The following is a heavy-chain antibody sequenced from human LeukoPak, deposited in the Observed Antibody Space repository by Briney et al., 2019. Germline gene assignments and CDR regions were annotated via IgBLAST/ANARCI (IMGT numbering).Heavy chain of an antibody. D-gene: IGHD6-19*01. V-gene: IGHV3-30*18. CDR1: GFTFSSYG. Sequence: GGSLRLSCAASGFTFSSYGMHWVRQAPGKGLEWVAVISYDGSNKYYADSVKGRFTISRDNSKNTLYLQMNSLRAEDTAVYYCAKGGGVQWLPDYWGQGTLVTVFS. CDR2: ISYDGSNK. CDR3: AKGGGVQWLPDY. J-gene: IGHJ4*02.